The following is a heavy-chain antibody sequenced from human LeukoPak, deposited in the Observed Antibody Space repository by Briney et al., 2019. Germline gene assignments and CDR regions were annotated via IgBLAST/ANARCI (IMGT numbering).Heavy chain of an antibody. Sequence: GGSLRLSCAASGFALNGYSMNWVRQAPGKGLEWISYISGDSTNIFYADSVKGRFTISRDNAKNSLYLQMNSLRAEDTAVYYCARDHYFGDSGYSRSLDYWGQGTLVTVSP. J-gene: IGHJ4*02. CDR1: GFALNGYS. D-gene: IGHD3-10*01. CDR2: ISGDSTNI. V-gene: IGHV3-48*01. CDR3: ARDHYFGDSGYSRSLDY.